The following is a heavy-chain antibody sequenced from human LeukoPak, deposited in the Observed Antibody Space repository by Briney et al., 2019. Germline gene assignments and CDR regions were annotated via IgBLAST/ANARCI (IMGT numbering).Heavy chain of an antibody. V-gene: IGHV3-49*04. Sequence: GGSLRLSCAASGFTFSSYAMSWVRQAPGKGPEWGGFIRSKAYGGTTEYAASVKGRFTISRDDSKSIAYLQMNSLKTEDTAVYYCTRERILTGYFDYWGQGTLVAVSS. CDR3: TRERILTGYFDY. J-gene: IGHJ4*02. CDR2: IRSKAYGGTT. D-gene: IGHD3-9*01. CDR1: GFTFSSYA.